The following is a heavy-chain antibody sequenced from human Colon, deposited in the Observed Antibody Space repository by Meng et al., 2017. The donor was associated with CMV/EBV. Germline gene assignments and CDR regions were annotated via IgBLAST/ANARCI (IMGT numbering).Heavy chain of an antibody. V-gene: IGHV3-74*01. J-gene: IGHJ6*02. D-gene: IGHD3-3*01. Sequence: GGSLRLSCTASGFTFRSYWMHWVRQAPGKGLVWVSRINKDGGSITYADFVEGRFTISRDNAKNTLYLQMNSLRVEDTAVYYCARDLDVKGLEWFSAYGMDVWGQGTTVTVSS. CDR1: GFTFRSYW. CDR3: ARDLDVKGLEWFSAYGMDV. CDR2: INKDGGSI.